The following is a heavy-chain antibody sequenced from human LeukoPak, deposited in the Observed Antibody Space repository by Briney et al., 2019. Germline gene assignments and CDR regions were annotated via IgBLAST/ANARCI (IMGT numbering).Heavy chain of an antibody. D-gene: IGHD3-22*01. CDR2: IKQDGSEK. CDR3: AKFTSISGYLWRDFDY. J-gene: IGHJ4*02. Sequence: GGSLRLSCAASGFTFSSYWMSWVRQAPGKGLEWVANIKQDGSEKYYVDSVKGRFTISRDNAKNSLYLQMNSLRAEDTAVYYCAKFTSISGYLWRDFDYWGQGTLVTVSS. V-gene: IGHV3-7*03. CDR1: GFTFSSYW.